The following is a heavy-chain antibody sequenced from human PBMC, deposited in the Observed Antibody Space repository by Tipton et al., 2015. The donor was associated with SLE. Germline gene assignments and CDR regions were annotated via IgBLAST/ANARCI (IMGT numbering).Heavy chain of an antibody. CDR1: GGSFSGYY. J-gene: IGHJ4*02. Sequence: KPSETLSLTCAVYGGSFSGYYWSWIRQPPGKGLEWIGEINHSGSTNYNPSLKSRVTISIDTSKNQFSLRLRSVTAADTAVYYCARGGNTVIKYWGQGTLVTVSS. CDR3: ARGGNTVIKY. V-gene: IGHV4-34*01. D-gene: IGHD4-17*01. CDR2: INHSGST.